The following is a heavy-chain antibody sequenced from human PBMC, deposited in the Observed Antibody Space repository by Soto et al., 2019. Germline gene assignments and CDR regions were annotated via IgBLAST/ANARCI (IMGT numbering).Heavy chain of an antibody. D-gene: IGHD2-15*01. Sequence: QVQLVQSGAEVKKPGASVKVSCKASGYSFTSCDIHWVRQATGRGLEWMAWINPNNDNTSYAQNFKGRVTMTWNPSSGTAYMELSSLRSEDTAMYFCARECFGGTEYYQTYYFDYWGQGTLVTVSS. CDR2: INPNNDNT. CDR3: ARECFGGTEYYQTYYFDY. V-gene: IGHV1-8*02. CDR1: GYSFTSCD. J-gene: IGHJ4*02.